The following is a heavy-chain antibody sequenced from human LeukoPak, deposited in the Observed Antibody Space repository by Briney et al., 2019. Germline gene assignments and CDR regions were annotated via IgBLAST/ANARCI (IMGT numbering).Heavy chain of an antibody. CDR3: AKDSNWAFDY. V-gene: IGHV4-61*02. D-gene: IGHD1-1*01. Sequence: PSETLSLTCTVSGGSISSGSYYWSWIRQPAGKGLEWIGRIYTSGSTNYNPSLKSRVTISVDTSKNQFSLKLSSVTAADTAVYYCAKDSNWAFDYWGQGTLVTVSS. CDR1: GGSISSGSYY. CDR2: IYTSGST. J-gene: IGHJ4*02.